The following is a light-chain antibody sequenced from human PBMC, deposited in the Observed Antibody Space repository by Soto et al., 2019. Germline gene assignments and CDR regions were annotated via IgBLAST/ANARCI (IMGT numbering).Light chain of an antibody. Sequence: DIQMTQSPSTLSASVGDRVTITCRASQSISSWLAWYQQKPGKAPKRLIYAASTLQSGVPSRFSGSGSGTDFTLTISSLQPEDFATYFCQQLNSYPITLGQGTRLEIK. CDR3: QQLNSYPIT. CDR2: AAS. V-gene: IGKV1-5*01. J-gene: IGKJ5*01. CDR1: QSISSW.